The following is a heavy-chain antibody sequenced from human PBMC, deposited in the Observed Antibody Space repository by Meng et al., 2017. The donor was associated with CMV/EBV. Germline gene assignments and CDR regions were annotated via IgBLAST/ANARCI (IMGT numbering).Heavy chain of an antibody. CDR1: GGSGSSGGYY. Sequence: SETLSPTCTVPGGSGSSGGYYWGWIRQPPGKGLEWIGYIFYSGSTNYNPSLRSRVTISVDTSKNQFSLKVTSVTAADTAVYYCARDIAAAGKAGWFDPWGQGTLVTVSS. V-gene: IGHV4-61*08. J-gene: IGHJ5*02. CDR2: IFYSGST. D-gene: IGHD6-13*01. CDR3: ARDIAAAGKAGWFDP.